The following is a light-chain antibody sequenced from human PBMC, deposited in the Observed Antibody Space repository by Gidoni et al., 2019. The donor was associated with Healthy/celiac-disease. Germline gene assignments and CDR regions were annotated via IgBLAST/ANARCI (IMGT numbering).Light chain of an antibody. Sequence: EIVLTQAPATLSLSPGERATLSCRASQSVSRYLAWYQQKPGQAPRLRIYDASNRATGIPARFSVSGSGTDFTLTISSLEPEDFAVYYCQQRSNWPLTFGGGTKVEIK. J-gene: IGKJ4*01. V-gene: IGKV3-11*01. CDR3: QQRSNWPLT. CDR2: DAS. CDR1: QSVSRY.